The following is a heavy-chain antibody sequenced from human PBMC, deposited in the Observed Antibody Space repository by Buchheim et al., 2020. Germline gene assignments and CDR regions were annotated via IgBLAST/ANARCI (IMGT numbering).Heavy chain of an antibody. J-gene: IGHJ6*02. CDR2: ISGSGRTT. V-gene: IGHV3-23*01. Sequence: EVQLLESGGGLVQPGGSLRLSCAASGFTFSYYAMNWVRQAPGKGLEWVASISGSGRTTYYADSVTGRFTISRDNSKNTLFVQMNSLRVEDTAMYYCVKGYADTDYDGMDVWGQGTT. D-gene: IGHD5-18*01. CDR1: GFTFSYYA. CDR3: VKGYADTDYDGMDV.